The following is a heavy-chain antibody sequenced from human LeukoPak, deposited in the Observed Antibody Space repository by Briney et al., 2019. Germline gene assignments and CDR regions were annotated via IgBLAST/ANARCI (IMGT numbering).Heavy chain of an antibody. CDR1: GFTFSTYG. D-gene: IGHD1-26*01. V-gene: IGHV3-30*18. CDR3: AKDFSDWRSYHLPAY. Sequence: GGSLRLSCAASGFTFSTYGIHWVRQAPGKGLEWVAVISYDGSHKYYTDSVKGRFTISRDNSRNTLYLQMNSLRTEDTAVYYCAKDFSDWRSYHLPAYWGQGALVTVSS. CDR2: ISYDGSHK. J-gene: IGHJ4*02.